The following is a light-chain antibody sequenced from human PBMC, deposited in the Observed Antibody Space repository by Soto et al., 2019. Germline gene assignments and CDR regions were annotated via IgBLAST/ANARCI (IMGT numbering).Light chain of an antibody. CDR3: VLSYRDRLV. CDR2: DTS. V-gene: IGLV7-46*01. Sequence: QAVVTQEASLTVSPGGTVTLTCGSSTGPVTSGHYPYWFQQKPGQAPRTLIYDTSIKHSWTPARFSGSLLGGKAAVTLSGAQPEDAAEDYCVLSYRDRLVFGGGTKFTVL. CDR1: TGPVTSGHY. J-gene: IGLJ3*02.